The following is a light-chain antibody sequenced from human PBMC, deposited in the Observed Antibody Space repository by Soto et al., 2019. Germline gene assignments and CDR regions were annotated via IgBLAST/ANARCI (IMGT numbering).Light chain of an antibody. Sequence: EIVMTQSPATLSVSPGERATLSCRASQSVSSNLAWYQQKPGQAPRLLIYGASSRATGXXDRFSGSGSVTYFTLTRSRREPEDFEVYYCKQYRSSPPITVGQGTRLEIK. CDR3: KQYRSSPPIT. V-gene: IGKV3-20*01. CDR2: GAS. CDR1: QSVSSN. J-gene: IGKJ5*01.